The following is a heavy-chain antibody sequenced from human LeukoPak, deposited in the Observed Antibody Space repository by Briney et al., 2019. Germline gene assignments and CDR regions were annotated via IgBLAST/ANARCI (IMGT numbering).Heavy chain of an antibody. D-gene: IGHD5/OR15-5a*01. J-gene: IGHJ4*02. CDR3: AGKRGVYHQFLDY. Sequence: SVKVSCKASGGTFSSYAISWLRQAPGQGLEWMGGIIPIFGTANYAHKFQGRVTITTDESTSTAYMELSSLRSEDTAVYYCAGKRGVYHQFLDYGGQETLVTVSS. V-gene: IGHV1-69*05. CDR1: GGTFSSYA. CDR2: IIPIFGTA.